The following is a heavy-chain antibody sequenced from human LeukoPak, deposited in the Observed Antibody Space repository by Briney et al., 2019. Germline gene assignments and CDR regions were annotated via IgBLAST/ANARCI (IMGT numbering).Heavy chain of an antibody. CDR2: ISSSSSTI. V-gene: IGHV3-48*04. CDR1: GFTFSSYS. Sequence: GGSLRLSCAASGFTFSSYSMNWVRQAPGKGLEWVSYISSSSSTIYYADSVKGRFTISRDNAKNTVYLQMNSLRAEDTAVYYCARVALGSYNWFDPWGQGTLVTVSS. CDR3: ARVALGSYNWFDP. J-gene: IGHJ5*02. D-gene: IGHD3-10*01.